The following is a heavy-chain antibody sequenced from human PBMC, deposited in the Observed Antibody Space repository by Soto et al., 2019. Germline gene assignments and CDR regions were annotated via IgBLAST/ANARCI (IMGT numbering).Heavy chain of an antibody. CDR3: GSSFTFPLDYCYYMDV. V-gene: IGHV4-39*01. CDR2: IYYSGST. CDR1: GGSISSNTYY. D-gene: IGHD3-16*01. Sequence: QLQLQESGPGLVKPSETLSLTCTVSGGSISSNTYYWGWIRQPPGKGLEWIGGIYYSGSTYYNQSLKSRVTISIDTSKSQFSLKLGTVTAPDTAVYYCGSSFTFPLDYCYYMDVWGKGTTVTVSS. J-gene: IGHJ6*03.